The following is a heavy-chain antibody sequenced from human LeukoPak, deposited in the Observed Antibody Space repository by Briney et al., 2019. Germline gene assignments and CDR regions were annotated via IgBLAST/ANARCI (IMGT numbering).Heavy chain of an antibody. CDR2: ISDSGGST. J-gene: IGHJ4*02. Sequence: GGSLRLSCAVSGITLSNYGMSWVRQAPGKGLEWVAGISDSGGSTSYADSVKGRFTISRDNPKDTLYLQMNSLRAEDTAVYFCAKRGVVVRVILVGFHKAAYYFDSWGQGALVTVSS. V-gene: IGHV3-23*01. CDR1: GITLSNYG. CDR3: AKRGVVVRVILVGFHKAAYYFDS. D-gene: IGHD3-10*01.